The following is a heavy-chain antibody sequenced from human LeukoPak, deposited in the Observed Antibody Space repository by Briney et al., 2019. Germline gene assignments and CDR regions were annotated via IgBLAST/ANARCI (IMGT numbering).Heavy chain of an antibody. Sequence: PGGSLRLSCSASGFTFSSYTMHWVRQAPEKGLEYVSGIDTNGMSTYYADSVTGRFIISRDNSKITLYLQMSSLRTEDTAVYYCVKDIGGSYRAYYYGMDVWGLGTTVTVSS. V-gene: IGHV3-64D*06. CDR2: IDTNGMST. CDR3: VKDIGGSYRAYYYGMDV. CDR1: GFTFSSYT. J-gene: IGHJ6*02. D-gene: IGHD1-26*01.